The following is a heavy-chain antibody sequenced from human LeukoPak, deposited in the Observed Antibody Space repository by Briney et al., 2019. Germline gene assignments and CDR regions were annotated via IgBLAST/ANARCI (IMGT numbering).Heavy chain of an antibody. CDR1: GFILSDYR. D-gene: IGHD3-22*01. V-gene: IGHV3-7*01. CDR3: ARERALNYYDSSGYDY. J-gene: IGHJ4*02. Sequence: PGGSLRLSCEASGFILSDYRMSWVRQAPGKGLEWVANVKQDGSEKHYADSVKGRFTISRDNAKNSLYLQMNSLRVDDTAMYYCARERALNYYDSSGYDYWGQGTLVTVSS. CDR2: VKQDGSEK.